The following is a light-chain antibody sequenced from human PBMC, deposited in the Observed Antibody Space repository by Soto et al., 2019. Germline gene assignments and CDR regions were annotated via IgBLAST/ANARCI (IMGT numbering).Light chain of an antibody. CDR3: QHYNSYSEA. V-gene: IGKV1-5*03. CDR1: QSMVGW. J-gene: IGKJ1*01. CDR2: KAS. Sequence: DVQMTQSPSTLSASVGDRVTISCRASQSMVGWLAWYQQKPGKAPKLLIYKASTLKSGVPSRFSGSGSGTEVTLTISSLQLDDFATYYCQHYNSYSEALGQGTRWIS.